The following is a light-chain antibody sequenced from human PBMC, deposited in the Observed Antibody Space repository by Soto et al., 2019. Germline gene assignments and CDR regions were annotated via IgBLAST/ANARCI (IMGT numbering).Light chain of an antibody. Sequence: DIQMTQSPSTLSASVGDRVTITCRASQSISSWLAWYQQKPGKAPKVLIYDASSLESGVPSRFSGSGSGTEFTLTFSSLQPDDFATYFCQQYSSYSRTFGQGTKVEIK. J-gene: IGKJ1*01. CDR2: DAS. CDR3: QQYSSYSRT. V-gene: IGKV1-5*01. CDR1: QSISSW.